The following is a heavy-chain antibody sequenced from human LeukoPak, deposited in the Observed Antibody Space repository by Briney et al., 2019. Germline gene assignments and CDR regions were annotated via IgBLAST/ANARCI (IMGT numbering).Heavy chain of an antibody. J-gene: IGHJ4*02. V-gene: IGHV3-21*04. Sequence: GGSLRLSCAASGFTFSSYSMNWVRQAPGKGLEWVSSISSSSSYIYYADSVKGRFTISRDNAKNSLYLQMNSLRAEDMALYYCAKDAGFGEFWYFDYWGQGTLVTVSS. CDR2: ISSSSSYI. CDR1: GFTFSSYS. D-gene: IGHD3-10*01. CDR3: AKDAGFGEFWYFDY.